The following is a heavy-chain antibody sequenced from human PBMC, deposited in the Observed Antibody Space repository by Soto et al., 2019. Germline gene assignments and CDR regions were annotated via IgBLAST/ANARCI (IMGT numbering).Heavy chain of an antibody. CDR2: INHVGGT. Sequence: PSGPLSVTSAVYGGFLSESYWTWIRQPPGKGLEWIGEINHVGGTNYNPSLKSRVTMSVDTSQNQFSLRLISVTAADTAMYFCVRIRYQLPSSVLWLDPWGQGTPVTVSS. J-gene: IGHJ5*02. CDR1: GGFLSESY. CDR3: VRIRYQLPSSVLWLDP. D-gene: IGHD3-16*01. V-gene: IGHV4-34*01.